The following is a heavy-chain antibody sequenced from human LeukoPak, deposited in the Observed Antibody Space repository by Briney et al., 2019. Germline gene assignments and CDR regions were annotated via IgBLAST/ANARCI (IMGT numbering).Heavy chain of an antibody. CDR3: AREGFWSDYSPDDAFDI. CDR2: IIPIFGTA. J-gene: IGHJ3*02. Sequence: SVKVSCKASGGTFSSYAISWVRQAPGQGLEWTGGIIPIFGTANYAQKFQGRVTITTDESTSTAYMELRSLRSDDTAVYYCAREGFWSDYSPDDAFDIWGQGTMVTVSS. D-gene: IGHD3-3*01. V-gene: IGHV1-69*05. CDR1: GGTFSSYA.